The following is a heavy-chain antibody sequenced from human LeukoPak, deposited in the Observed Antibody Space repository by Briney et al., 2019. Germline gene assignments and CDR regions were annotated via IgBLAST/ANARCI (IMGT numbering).Heavy chain of an antibody. J-gene: IGHJ4*02. V-gene: IGHV1-2*02. CDR1: VYTFTEYY. D-gene: IGHD2-21*01. Sequence: GASVKVSCMPSVYTFTEYYIHGGRQAPGQGLEWGVGINVNRGGPESAQNFQGRFTITSNASMNTAYMDLSRLASDDSASYYCSIARLIAVPSCNEPSYDSWGQGSLVTVSS. CDR3: SIARLIAVPSCNEPSYDS. CDR2: INVNRGGP.